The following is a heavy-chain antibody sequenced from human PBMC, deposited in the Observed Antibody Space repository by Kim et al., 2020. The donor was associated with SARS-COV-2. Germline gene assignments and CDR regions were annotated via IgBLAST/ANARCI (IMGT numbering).Heavy chain of an antibody. V-gene: IGHV3-23*01. J-gene: IGHJ4*02. Sequence: DAASVKGRFTISRDSSKNTLYLQMNSLGADDTAVYYWAKGRATSDYRPDSWGQGTLVTVSS. CDR3: AKGRATSDYRPDS. D-gene: IGHD3-22*01.